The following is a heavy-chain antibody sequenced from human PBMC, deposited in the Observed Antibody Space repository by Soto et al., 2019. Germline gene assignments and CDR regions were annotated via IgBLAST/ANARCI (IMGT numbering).Heavy chain of an antibody. D-gene: IGHD3-10*01. Sequence: ASVKVSCKACRYRFTSYGISWARQAPGQGLEWMGWISAYNGNTNYAQKLQGRVTMTTDTSTSTAYMELRSLRSDDTAVYYCARWFGELKYFDYWGQGTLVTVSS. J-gene: IGHJ4*02. CDR3: ARWFGELKYFDY. CDR1: RYRFTSYG. V-gene: IGHV1-18*01. CDR2: ISAYNGNT.